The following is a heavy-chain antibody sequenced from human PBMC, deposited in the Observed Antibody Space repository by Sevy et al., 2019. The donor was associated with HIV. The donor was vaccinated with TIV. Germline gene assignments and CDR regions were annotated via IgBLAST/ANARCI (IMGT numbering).Heavy chain of an antibody. J-gene: IGHJ5*02. CDR3: ARGPLEYDYVWGSYRYTGWFDP. CDR2: INWNGGST. V-gene: IGHV3-20*04. Sequence: GGSLRLSCAASGFTFDDYGMSWVRQAPGKGLEWVSGINWNGGSTGYADSVKGRFTISRDNAKNSLYLQMNSLRAEDTALYYCARGPLEYDYVWGSYRYTGWFDPWGQGTLVTVSS. CDR1: GFTFDDYG. D-gene: IGHD3-16*02.